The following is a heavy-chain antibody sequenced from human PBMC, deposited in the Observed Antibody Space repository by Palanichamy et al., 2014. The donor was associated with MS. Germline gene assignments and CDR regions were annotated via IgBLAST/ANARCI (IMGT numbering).Heavy chain of an antibody. CDR3: AGQQLVPKKYEYFQH. CDR1: VAPSVLTT. J-gene: IGHJ1*01. CDR2: IYYSGST. V-gene: IGHV4-59*01. Sequence: QVQLQESGPGLVKPSGDPCPSPALSLVAPSVLTTGAGSGSPHGKGLEWIGFIYYSGSTIYNPSLKSRVTISVGTSKNQFSLNLSSVTAADTAVYYCAGQQLVPKKYEYFQHWGQGTLVTVSS. D-gene: IGHD6-13*01.